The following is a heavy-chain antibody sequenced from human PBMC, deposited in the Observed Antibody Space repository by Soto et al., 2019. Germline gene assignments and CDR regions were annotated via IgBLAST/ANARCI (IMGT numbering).Heavy chain of an antibody. V-gene: IGHV4-30-2*01. CDR2: IYHGGTT. J-gene: IGHJ4*02. CDR1: AGSINTAASS. D-gene: IGHD6-13*01. CDR3: AREDSSSWCDY. Sequence: SETLSLTCTVSAGSINTAASSWAWVRQPPGEGLDFIGYIYHGGTTFLNPSLRSRLIISVDRSKNQFSLKLGSVTAADTAVYYCAREDSSSWCDYWGQGTLVTVSS.